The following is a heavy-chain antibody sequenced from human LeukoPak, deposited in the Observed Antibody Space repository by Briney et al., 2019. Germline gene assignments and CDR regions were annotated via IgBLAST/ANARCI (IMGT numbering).Heavy chain of an antibody. CDR2: IFYSGST. Sequence: PSETLSLTCTVSGGSISSSSYYWGWIRQPPGKGLEWIGNIFYSGSTDHSPSLKSRVTISVDTSKNQFSLRLSSVTAADTAVYYCASLRERSYYARGFDYWGQGTLVTVSS. J-gene: IGHJ4*02. CDR3: ASLRERSYYARGFDY. CDR1: GGSISSSSYY. V-gene: IGHV4-39*01. D-gene: IGHD1-26*01.